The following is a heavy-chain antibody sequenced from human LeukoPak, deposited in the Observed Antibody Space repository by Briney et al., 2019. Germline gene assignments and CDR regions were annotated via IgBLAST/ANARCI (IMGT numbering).Heavy chain of an antibody. CDR2: IYYSGST. Sequence: SETLSLTCTVSGGSISSYYWSWIRQPPGKGLEWIGYIYYSGSTNYNPSLKSRVTISVDTSKNQFSLKLSSVTAADTAVYYCARAIEYSSSWFDPWGQGTPVTVSS. V-gene: IGHV4-59*01. J-gene: IGHJ5*02. CDR1: GGSISSYY. D-gene: IGHD6-6*01. CDR3: ARAIEYSSSWFDP.